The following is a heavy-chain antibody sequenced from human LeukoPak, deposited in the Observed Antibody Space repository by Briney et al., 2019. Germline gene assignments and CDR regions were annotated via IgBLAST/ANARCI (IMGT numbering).Heavy chain of an antibody. CDR1: GFTFDDYA. CDR3: AKEACSSTSCYIDY. V-gene: IGHV3-9*03. J-gene: IGHJ4*02. Sequence: GGSLRLSCAASGFTFDDYAMHWVRQAPGKGVEWVSGISWNSGSIGYADSVKGRFTISRDNAKNSLHLQMNSLRAEDMALYYCAKEACSSTSCYIDYWGQGTLVTVSS. D-gene: IGHD2-2*02. CDR2: ISWNSGSI.